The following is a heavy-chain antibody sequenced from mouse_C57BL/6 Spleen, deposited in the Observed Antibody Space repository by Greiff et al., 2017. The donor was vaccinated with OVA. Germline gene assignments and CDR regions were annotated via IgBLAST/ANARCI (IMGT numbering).Heavy chain of an antibody. D-gene: IGHD4-1*01. CDR2: IWSGGST. CDR1: GFSLTSYG. J-gene: IGHJ2*01. Sequence: QVQLQQSGPGLVQPSQSLSITCTVSGFSLTSYGVHWVRQSPGKGLEWLGVIWSGGSTDYNAAFISRLSISKDNSKSQVFFKMNSLQADDTAIYYCATELGRGYFDYWGQGTTLTVSS. V-gene: IGHV2-2*01. CDR3: ATELGRGYFDY.